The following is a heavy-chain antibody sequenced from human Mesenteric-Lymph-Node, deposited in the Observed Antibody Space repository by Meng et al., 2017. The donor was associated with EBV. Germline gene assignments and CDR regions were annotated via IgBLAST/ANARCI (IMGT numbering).Heavy chain of an antibody. Sequence: QVQLQQWGAGLFTPSDTLSLPCTVYGGSFTDHYWTWIRQPPGKGLEWIAEINHSGGTNYNLSLKNRVTISIDLSKNHFSLKVSSVTAADTAVYYCARSSYGSGSYSPFDFWGEGNLVTVSS. D-gene: IGHD3-10*01. CDR3: ARSSYGSGSYSPFDF. CDR1: GGSFTDHY. CDR2: INHSGGT. J-gene: IGHJ4*02. V-gene: IGHV4-34*01.